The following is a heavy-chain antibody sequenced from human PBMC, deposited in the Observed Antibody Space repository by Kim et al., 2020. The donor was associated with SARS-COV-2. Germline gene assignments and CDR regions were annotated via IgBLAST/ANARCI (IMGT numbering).Heavy chain of an antibody. CDR3: ARGDCSGGSCYWDTRFDY. CDR1: GYTFTSYA. Sequence: ASVKVSCKASGYTFTSYAMNWVRQAPGQGLEWMGWINTNTGNPTYAQGFTGRFVFSLDTSVSTAYLQISSLKAEDTAVYYCARGDCSGGSCYWDTRFDYWGQGTLVTVSS. J-gene: IGHJ4*02. V-gene: IGHV7-4-1*02. CDR2: INTNTGNP. D-gene: IGHD2-15*01.